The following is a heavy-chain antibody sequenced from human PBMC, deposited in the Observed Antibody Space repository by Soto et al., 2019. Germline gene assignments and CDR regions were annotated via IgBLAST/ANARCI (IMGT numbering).Heavy chain of an antibody. D-gene: IGHD6-6*01. CDR2: IWYDGSNK. CDR3: AREVIIADRPNWFDP. V-gene: IGHV3-33*01. Sequence: QVQLVESGGGVVQPGRSLRLSCAASVFTFSSYGMHWVRQAPGKGLEWVAVIWYDGSNKYYADSVKGRFTISRDNSKNTLYLQMNSLRAEDTAVYYCAREVIIADRPNWFDPWGQGTLVTVSS. CDR1: VFTFSSYG. J-gene: IGHJ5*02.